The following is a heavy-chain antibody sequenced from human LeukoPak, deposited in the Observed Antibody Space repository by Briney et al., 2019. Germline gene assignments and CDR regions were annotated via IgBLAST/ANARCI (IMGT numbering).Heavy chain of an antibody. D-gene: IGHD3-10*01. J-gene: IGHJ4*02. CDR3: ARVGASYYGSGSYYRDPYYFDY. CDR1: GFTFSDHY. CDR2: TRNKANSYTT. Sequence: GGSLRLSCAASGFTFSDHYTDWVRQAPAKGLDWVGRTRNKANSYTTEYAASVKGRFTISRDDSKNSLYLQMNSLKTEDTAVYYCARVGASYYGSGSYYRDPYYFDYWGQGTLVTVSS. V-gene: IGHV3-72*01.